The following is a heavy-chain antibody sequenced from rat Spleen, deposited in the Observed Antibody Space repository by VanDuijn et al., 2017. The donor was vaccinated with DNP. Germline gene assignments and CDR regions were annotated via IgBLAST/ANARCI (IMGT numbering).Heavy chain of an antibody. CDR1: GITFSDHN. D-gene: IGHD5-1*01. CDR3: ARTGSYYWYFDF. J-gene: IGHJ1*01. Sequence: EVQLVESGGGLVQPGRSLKLSCAVSGITFSDHNMAWVRQAPKKSLEWVATISYDGSDTYYRDSMKGRFTISRDNAKSTLYLQMNSLRSEDTATYYCARTGSYYWYFDFWGPGTMVTVSS. CDR2: ISYDGSDT. V-gene: IGHV5-7*01.